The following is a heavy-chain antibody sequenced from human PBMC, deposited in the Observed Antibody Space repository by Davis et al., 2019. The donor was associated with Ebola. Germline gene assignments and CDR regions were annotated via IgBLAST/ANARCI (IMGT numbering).Heavy chain of an antibody. D-gene: IGHD3-22*01. CDR2: IYHTGIT. J-gene: IGHJ3*02. Sequence: WVRQAPGKGLEWIGSIYHTGITYYNPSLKSRVTIAVDTSKNQFSLKLSSVTAADTAVYYCARVGYYYDSSGYSRGAFDIWGQGTMVTVSS. V-gene: IGHV4-39*07. CDR3: ARVGYYYDSSGYSRGAFDI.